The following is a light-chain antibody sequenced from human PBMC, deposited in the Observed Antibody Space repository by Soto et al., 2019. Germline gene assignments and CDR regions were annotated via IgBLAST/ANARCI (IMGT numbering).Light chain of an antibody. V-gene: IGKV4-1*01. CDR1: QTVFYSSRNRNY. CDR3: QQYFRTPVT. CDR2: WAS. Sequence: DIVMTQSPDSLTVSLGERATINCKSSQTVFYSSRNRNYLAWYQQKAGQPPQLLIHWASTRESGVPDRFTGSGSGTDFTLTINNLQAEDGAVYYWQQYFRTPVTFGGGTKVEIK. J-gene: IGKJ4*01.